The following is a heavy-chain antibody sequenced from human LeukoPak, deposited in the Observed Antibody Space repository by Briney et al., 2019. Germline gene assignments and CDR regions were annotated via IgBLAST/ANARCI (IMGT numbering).Heavy chain of an antibody. D-gene: IGHD3-22*01. CDR3: ARWLLVYYDSSGYLSGD. CDR1: GYTFTSYG. V-gene: IGHV1-18*01. Sequence: ASVKVSCKASGYTFTSYGISWVRQAPGQGLEWMGWISAYNGNKNYAQKLQGRVTMTTDPSRSTAYMGLRGLRSAATAVYYCARWLLVYYDSSGYLSGDWGQGTLFTVAA. J-gene: IGHJ4*02. CDR2: ISAYNGNK.